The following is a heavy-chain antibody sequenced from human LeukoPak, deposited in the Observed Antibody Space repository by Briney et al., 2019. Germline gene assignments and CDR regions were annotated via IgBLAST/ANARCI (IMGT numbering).Heavy chain of an antibody. D-gene: IGHD2-2*01. J-gene: IGHJ4*02. Sequence: PGGSLRLSCAASGFTFSSYAMSWVRQAPGKGLEWVSAISGSGGSTYYADSVKGRFTISRDNSKNTLYLQMNSLRAEDTAVYDCXPXPXIVVVPAAMDYWGQGTLVTVSS. CDR2: ISGSGGST. CDR3: XPXPXIVVVPAAMDY. CDR1: GFTFSSYA. V-gene: IGHV3-23*01.